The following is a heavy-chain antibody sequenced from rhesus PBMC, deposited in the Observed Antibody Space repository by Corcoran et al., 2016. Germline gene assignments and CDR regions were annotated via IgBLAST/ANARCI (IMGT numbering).Heavy chain of an antibody. D-gene: IGHD6-13*01. CDR2: IYGSGRRT. CDR1: GGSSSSNY. V-gene: IGHV4S11*01. Sequence: QVQLQESGPGLVKHSETLSITCAVSGGSSSSNYWSWIRTPTGKGLEWIGYIYGSGRRTTSPPSLQIRVTLSVDTSTIHFSLNLSSVTAPVTAVYYCARERTSSWSLGNSLDFWGRGVLVTISS. CDR3: ARERTSSWSLGNSLDF. J-gene: IGHJ5-2*02.